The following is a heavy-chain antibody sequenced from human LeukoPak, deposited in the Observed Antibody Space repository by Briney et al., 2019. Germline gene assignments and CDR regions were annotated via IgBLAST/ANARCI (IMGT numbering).Heavy chain of an antibody. V-gene: IGHV1-69*13. Sequence: EASVKVSCKASGGTFITYAIGWVRQAPGQGLEWMGGIIPIFGTANYAQKFEDRVTLTADESTNTAYMELNSLRSEDTAVYYCARSNTYYYDSSGYSSFDYWGQGTLVTVSS. CDR2: IIPIFGTA. J-gene: IGHJ4*02. CDR1: GGTFITYA. CDR3: ARSNTYYYDSSGYSSFDY. D-gene: IGHD3-22*01.